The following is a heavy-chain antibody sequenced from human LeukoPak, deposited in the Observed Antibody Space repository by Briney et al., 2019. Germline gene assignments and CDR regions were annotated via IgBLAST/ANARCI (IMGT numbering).Heavy chain of an antibody. J-gene: IGHJ5*01. CDR1: GFTFSDYY. CDR2: ISYNGRTM. CDR3: ARAAGWLDP. D-gene: IGHD6-13*01. V-gene: IGHV3-11*01. Sequence: GGSLRLSCAASGFTFSDYYMSWIRQAPGKGLEWISYISYNGRTMHYADSVKGRFIISRDNTKKSLYLQMNSLRVEDTAVYYCARAAGWLDPWGRGTLVTVPS.